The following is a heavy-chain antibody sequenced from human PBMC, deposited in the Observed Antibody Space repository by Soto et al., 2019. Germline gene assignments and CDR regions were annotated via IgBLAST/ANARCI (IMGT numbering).Heavy chain of an antibody. CDR1: GFTFSSYG. CDR2: ISTDGGTT. CDR3: ARGGVQPVDY. D-gene: IGHD6-13*01. V-gene: IGHV3-74*01. J-gene: IGHJ4*02. Sequence: EVQLVESGGGLVQPGGSLRLSCAASGFTFSSYGMHWVRQAPGKGLVWVSDISTDGGTTRYADSVRGRFTISRDNAKNTLYLQINSLRAEDTAVYFCARGGVQPVDYWGQGTLVTVSS.